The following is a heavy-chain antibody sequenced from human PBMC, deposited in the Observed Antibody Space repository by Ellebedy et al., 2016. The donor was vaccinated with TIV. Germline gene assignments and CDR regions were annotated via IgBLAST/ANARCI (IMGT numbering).Heavy chain of an antibody. Sequence: PGGSLRLSCAASGFTFSSYAMSWVRQAPGKGLEWVSSISATGGTTYYADSVKGRFTFSRDNSKSTLYLQMNSLRAEDTAVYYCATLGLVGALGDWFDPWGQGTLVTVSS. CDR2: ISATGGTT. J-gene: IGHJ5*02. V-gene: IGHV3-23*01. CDR1: GFTFSSYA. D-gene: IGHD1-26*01. CDR3: ATLGLVGALGDWFDP.